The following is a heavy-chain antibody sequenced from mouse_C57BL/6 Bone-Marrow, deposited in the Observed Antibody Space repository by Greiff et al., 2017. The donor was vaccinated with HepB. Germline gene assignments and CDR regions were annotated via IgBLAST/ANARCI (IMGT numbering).Heavy chain of an antibody. CDR2: IYPGSGNT. Sequence: VQLVESGAELVRPGASVKLSCKASGYTFTDYYINWVKQRPGQGLEWIARIYPGSGNTYYNEKFKGKATLTAEKSSSTAYMQLSSLTSEDSAVYFCAREEVSITTVVGVDYWGQGTTLTVSS. V-gene: IGHV1-76*01. J-gene: IGHJ2*01. CDR1: GYTFTDYY. D-gene: IGHD1-1*01. CDR3: AREEVSITTVVGVDY.